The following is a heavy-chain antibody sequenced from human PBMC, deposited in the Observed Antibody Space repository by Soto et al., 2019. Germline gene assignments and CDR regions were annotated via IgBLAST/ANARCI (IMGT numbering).Heavy chain of an antibody. D-gene: IGHD6-19*01. J-gene: IGHJ4*02. Sequence: SETLSLTCTVSGGSITDYSWVWIRQPAGKGLEWIGRIFSSGSTNYNPSLKGRITMSLDTSKNQFSLKLNSATATDTAVYYCARGPNTAVAGRFDYWGQGTLVTVSS. CDR3: ARGPNTAVAGRFDY. CDR1: GGSITDYS. V-gene: IGHV4-4*07. CDR2: IFSSGST.